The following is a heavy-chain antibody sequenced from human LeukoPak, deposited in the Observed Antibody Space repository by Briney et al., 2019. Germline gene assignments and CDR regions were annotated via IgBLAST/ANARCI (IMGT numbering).Heavy chain of an antibody. Sequence: ASVQVSCQASGYNFIGYYLHWVRRAPGQGLEWMGWINPNSGTTDYAQKFQGRVTLTRDTSSTTAYMEMTGLTSDDTAVYYCARGGGSWDYWGQGTLVTVPS. V-gene: IGHV1-2*02. D-gene: IGHD1-26*01. CDR1: GYNFIGYY. CDR2: INPNSGTT. CDR3: ARGGGSWDY. J-gene: IGHJ4*02.